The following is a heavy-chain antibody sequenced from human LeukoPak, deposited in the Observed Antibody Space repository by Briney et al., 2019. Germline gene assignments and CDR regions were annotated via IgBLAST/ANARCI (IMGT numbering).Heavy chain of an antibody. CDR2: FSGSGGST. CDR3: AKGSGSGSYYILHDAFDI. J-gene: IGHJ3*02. V-gene: IGHV3-23*01. Sequence: GGSLRLSCAASGFTFSSYAMSWVRQAPGKGLEWVSAFSGSGGSTYYADSVKGRFTISRDNSKNTLYLQMNSLRAEDTAVYYCAKGSGSGSYYILHDAFDIWGQGTMVTVSS. CDR1: GFTFSSYA. D-gene: IGHD3-10*01.